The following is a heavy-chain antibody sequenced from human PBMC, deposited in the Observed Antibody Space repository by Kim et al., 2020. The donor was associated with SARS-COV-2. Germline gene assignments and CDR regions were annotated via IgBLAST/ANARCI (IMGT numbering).Heavy chain of an antibody. V-gene: IGHV4-39*01. Sequence: SETLSLTCTVSGGSISSSSYYWGWIRQPPGKGLEWIGSIYYSGSTYYNPSLKSRVTISVDTSKNQFSLKLSSVTAADTAVYYCARLIAVAGTWRNPWFDP. CDR2: IYYSGST. J-gene: IGHJ5*02. CDR1: GGSISSSSYY. CDR3: ARLIAVAGTWRNPWFDP. D-gene: IGHD6-19*01.